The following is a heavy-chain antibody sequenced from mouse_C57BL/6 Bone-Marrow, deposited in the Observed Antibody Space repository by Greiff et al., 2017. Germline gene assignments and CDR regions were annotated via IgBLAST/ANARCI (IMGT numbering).Heavy chain of an antibody. D-gene: IGHD2-4*01. J-gene: IGHJ2*01. CDR1: GYSITSCYY. CDR2: ISYDGSN. V-gene: IGHV3-6*01. CDR3: ARERRYDYDGGGYFDY. Sequence: EVKLQESGPGLVKPSQSLSLTCSVTGYSITSCYYWNWIRQFPGNKLEWMGYISYDGSNNYNPSLKNRISITRDTSKNQFFLKLNSVTTEDTATYYCARERRYDYDGGGYFDYWGHVATLTVSS.